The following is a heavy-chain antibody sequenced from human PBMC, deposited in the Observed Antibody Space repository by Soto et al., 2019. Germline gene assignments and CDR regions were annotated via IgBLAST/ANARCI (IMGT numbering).Heavy chain of an antibody. CDR3: VSDRGYGHASVPYS. CDR2: ISYDGSLQ. D-gene: IGHD5-18*01. V-gene: IGHV3-30*03. CDR1: GFAFSSYG. Sequence: QAQLVESGGGVVQPGRSLRLSCAASGFAFSSYGMHWVRQAPGTGLEWVAVISYDGSLQHYAETVKGRFTISRDNSKNMVLLQMSSLRAEDTAVYYWVSDRGYGHASVPYSWGQGTLVSVSS. J-gene: IGHJ4*02.